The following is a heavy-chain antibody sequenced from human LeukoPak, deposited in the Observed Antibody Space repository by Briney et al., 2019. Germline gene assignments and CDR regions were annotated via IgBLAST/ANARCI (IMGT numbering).Heavy chain of an antibody. Sequence: GGSLRLSCAASGFTLSSYGMNWVRQAPGKGLEWVSYISSRSTTIYYADSVKGRFTISRDNAKNSLYLQMNSLRAEDTAVYYCAKDLAVAGAFDFWGQGTLVAVSS. D-gene: IGHD6-19*01. CDR3: AKDLAVAGAFDF. J-gene: IGHJ4*02. V-gene: IGHV3-48*01. CDR2: ISSRSTTI. CDR1: GFTLSSYG.